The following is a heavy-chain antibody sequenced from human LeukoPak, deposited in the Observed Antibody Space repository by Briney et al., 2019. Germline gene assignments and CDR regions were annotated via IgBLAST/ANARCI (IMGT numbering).Heavy chain of an antibody. V-gene: IGHV4-34*01. CDR2: INHSGST. Sequence: SETLSLTCAVYGGSFSGYYWSWIRQPPGEGMEWLGEINHSGSTNYNPSLKSRVTISVDTSKNQFSLKLSSVTAADTAVYYCARGLIHCGGDCYSRWFDPWGQGTLVTVSS. J-gene: IGHJ5*02. CDR1: GGSFSGYY. D-gene: IGHD2-21*02. CDR3: ARGLIHCGGDCYSRWFDP.